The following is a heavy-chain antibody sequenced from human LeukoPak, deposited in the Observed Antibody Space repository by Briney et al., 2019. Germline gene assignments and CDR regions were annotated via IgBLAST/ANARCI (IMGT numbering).Heavy chain of an antibody. CDR1: GFTFSSYA. CDR2: VSGSGGST. CDR3: ARGGMVPD. V-gene: IGHV3-23*01. J-gene: IGHJ4*02. Sequence: GGSLRLSCAASGFTFSSYAMTWVRQAPGRGLEWVSTVSGSGGSTYYADSVKGRFTISRDNSKNTLYLQMNSLRAEDTAVYYCARGGMVPDWGQGTLVTVSS. D-gene: IGHD4/OR15-4a*01.